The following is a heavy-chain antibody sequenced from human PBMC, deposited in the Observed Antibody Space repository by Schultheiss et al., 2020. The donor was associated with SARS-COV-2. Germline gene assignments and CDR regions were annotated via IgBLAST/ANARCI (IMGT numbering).Heavy chain of an antibody. V-gene: IGHV4-59*12. CDR1: GGSISSYY. CDR3: AILSSGYYQYYFDY. CDR2: IYYSGST. D-gene: IGHD3-22*01. J-gene: IGHJ4*02. Sequence: SETLSLTCTVSGGSISSYYWGWIRQHPGKGLEWIGYIYYSGSTYYNPSLKSRVTISVDTSKNQFSLKLSSVTAADTAVYYCAILSSGYYQYYFDYWGQGTLVTVSS.